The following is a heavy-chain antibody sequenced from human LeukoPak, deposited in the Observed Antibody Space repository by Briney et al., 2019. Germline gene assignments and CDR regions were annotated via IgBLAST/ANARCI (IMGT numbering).Heavy chain of an antibody. CDR1: GFTFSSYA. D-gene: IGHD3-16*01. CDR3: ARGLGGYGMDV. V-gene: IGHV3-30-3*01. J-gene: IGHJ6*02. CDR2: ISYDGSNK. Sequence: PVRSLRLSCAASGFTFSSYAMHWVRQAPGKGLERVAVISYDGSNKYYADSVKGRFTISRDNSKNTLYLQMNSLRAEDTAVYYCARGLGGYGMDVWGQGTTVTVSS.